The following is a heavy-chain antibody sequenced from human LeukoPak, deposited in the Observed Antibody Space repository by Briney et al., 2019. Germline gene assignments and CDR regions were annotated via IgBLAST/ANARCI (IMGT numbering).Heavy chain of an antibody. CDR2: IKQDGSEK. V-gene: IGHV3-7*01. CDR3: ARDAPGRWWNWNNHPWPRRANDY. D-gene: IGHD1/OR15-1a*01. J-gene: IGHJ4*02. Sequence: PGGSLRLSCAASGFTFSSYWMSWVRQAPGKGLEWVANIKQDGSEKYYVDSVRGRFTISRDNAKNSLYLQMNSLRAEDTAVYYCARDAPGRWWNWNNHPWPRRANDYWGQGTLVTVSS. CDR1: GFTFSSYW.